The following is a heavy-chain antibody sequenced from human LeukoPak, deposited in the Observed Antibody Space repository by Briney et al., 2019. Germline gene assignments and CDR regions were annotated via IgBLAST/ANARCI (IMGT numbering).Heavy chain of an antibody. Sequence: GASVKVSCKVSGYTLTELSMHWVRQAPGKGLEWMGGFDPEDGETIYAQKFQGRVTITADKSTSTAYMELSSLRSEDTAVYYCARAPGVYYYDSRGYLDYWGQGTLVTVSS. CDR1: GYTLTELS. V-gene: IGHV1-24*01. CDR3: ARAPGVYYYDSRGYLDY. CDR2: FDPEDGET. J-gene: IGHJ4*02. D-gene: IGHD3-22*01.